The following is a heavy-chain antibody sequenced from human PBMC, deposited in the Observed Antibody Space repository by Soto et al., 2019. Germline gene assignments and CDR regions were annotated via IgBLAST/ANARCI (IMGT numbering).Heavy chain of an antibody. CDR2: ISGSGGST. Sequence: GGSLRLSCAASGFTFSSYVMSWVRQVPGKGLEWVSAISGSGGSTYYADSVKGRFTISRDNSKNTLYLQMNSLRAEDTAVYYCAKMRFDSYPYYFHYWGQGTLVTVSS. CDR1: GFTFSSYV. J-gene: IGHJ4*02. V-gene: IGHV3-23*01. CDR3: AKMRFDSYPYYFHY. D-gene: IGHD2-21*01.